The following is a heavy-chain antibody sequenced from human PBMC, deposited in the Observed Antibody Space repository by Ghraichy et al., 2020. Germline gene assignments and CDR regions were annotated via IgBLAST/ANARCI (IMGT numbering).Heavy chain of an antibody. CDR3: AKDRDYYDSSDYYFNAFDI. CDR1: AFTFSSYA. J-gene: IGHJ3*02. Sequence: GGSLRLSCAASAFTFSSYAMTWVRQAPGKGLEWVSTISGSGSSTYYTDSVKGWFIISRDNYKNTQYLKMNILRADDTAVYYCAKDRDYYDSSDYYFNAFDIWGQGTLFTVAS. D-gene: IGHD3-22*01. CDR2: ISGSGSST. V-gene: IGHV3-23*01.